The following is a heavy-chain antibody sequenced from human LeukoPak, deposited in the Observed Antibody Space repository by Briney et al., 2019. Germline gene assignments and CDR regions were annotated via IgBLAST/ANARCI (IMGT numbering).Heavy chain of an antibody. V-gene: IGHV4-34*01. J-gene: IGHJ3*02. CDR3: ARYRISAFDI. Sequence: SETLSLTCAVHGGSFSDYYWSWIRQPPGKGLEWIGEVNHSGSTNYNPSLASRVTISLDTSKNQFSLKLSSVTAADTGVYYCARYRISAFDIWGQGTLVTVSS. D-gene: IGHD1-14*01. CDR1: GGSFSDYY. CDR2: VNHSGST.